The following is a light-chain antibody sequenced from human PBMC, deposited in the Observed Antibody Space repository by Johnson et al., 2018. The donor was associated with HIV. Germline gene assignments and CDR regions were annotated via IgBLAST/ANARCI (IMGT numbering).Light chain of an antibody. CDR3: ATWDSSLSGYV. CDR1: SYNIGNSY. J-gene: IGLJ1*01. CDR2: DNN. Sequence: QSVLSQPPSVSAAPGQKVTISCSGSSYNIGNSYVSWYQQLPGTAPKLLIYDNNKRPSGIPDRFSGSKSGTSATLGITGLQTWDEADYYCATWDSSLSGYVFGTGIKVTVL. V-gene: IGLV1-51*01.